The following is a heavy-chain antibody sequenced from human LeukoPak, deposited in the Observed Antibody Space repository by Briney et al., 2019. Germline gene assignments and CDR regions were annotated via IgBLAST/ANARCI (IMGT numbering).Heavy chain of an antibody. Sequence: RGSLRLSCAASGFTFSSYWMHWVRQAPGKGLEWVANIKQDGNETYYVDSVKGRFTISRDNAKNSLYLQMNSLRVEDTAVYYCARDMDVWGKGTTVTVSS. J-gene: IGHJ6*03. V-gene: IGHV3-7*01. CDR3: ARDMDV. CDR2: IKQDGNET. CDR1: GFTFSSYW.